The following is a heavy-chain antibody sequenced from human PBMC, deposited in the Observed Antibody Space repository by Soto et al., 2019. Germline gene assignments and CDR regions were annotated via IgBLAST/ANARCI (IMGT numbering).Heavy chain of an antibody. CDR2: INAGNGNT. Sequence: ASVKVSCKDXRYTFTNYAMHSLRHSTGQRLEWMGWINAGNGNTKYSQKFQGRVTITRDTSASTAYMELSSLRSEDTAVYYCARGGSLYWYFDLWGRGTLVTVS. D-gene: IGHD1-26*01. CDR1: RYTFTNYA. V-gene: IGHV1-3*01. J-gene: IGHJ2*01. CDR3: ARGGSLYWYFDL.